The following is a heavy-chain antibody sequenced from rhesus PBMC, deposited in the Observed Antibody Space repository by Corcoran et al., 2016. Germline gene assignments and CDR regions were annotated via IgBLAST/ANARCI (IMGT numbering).Heavy chain of an antibody. D-gene: IGHD2-15*01. CDR1: GASLSSNW. V-gene: IGHV4-80*01. CDR3: ARDPDNIHDAFDF. Sequence: QVQLQESGPGLVKPSETLSLPCTVSGASLSSNWWSWFRQPPGTGLEWIGEINGNRGSTNYNPSLKSRVTISKDASKNQFSLKLSSVTAADTAVYYCARDPDNIHDAFDFWGQGLRVTVSS. CDR2: INGNRGST. J-gene: IGHJ3*01.